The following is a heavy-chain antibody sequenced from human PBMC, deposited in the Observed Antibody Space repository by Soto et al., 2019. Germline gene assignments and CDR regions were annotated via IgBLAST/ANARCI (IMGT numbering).Heavy chain of an antibody. CDR2: IYYSGRT. CDR3: TRLNSYGASVDY. J-gene: IGHJ4*02. D-gene: IGHD3-10*01. Sequence: QLQLQESGPGLVKPSETLSLTCTVSGGSISSSSYSWGWIRQPPGKGLEWIGTIYYSGRTYYNPSHKSRLTISVDTSKNHFSLKLCSVTAADPAVYYCTRLNSYGASVDYWGQGTLVTVSS. V-gene: IGHV4-39*01. CDR1: GGSISSSSYS.